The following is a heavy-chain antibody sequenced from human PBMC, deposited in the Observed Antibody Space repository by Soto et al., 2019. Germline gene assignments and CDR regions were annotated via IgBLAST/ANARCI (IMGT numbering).Heavy chain of an antibody. Sequence: EVQLVESGGGLVQPGGSLKLSCAASGFTFSGSAMHWVRQASGKGLEWVGRIRSKPNNYATAYGASVRGRFTISRDDSKNTAYLQMNILNTADTAVYYCSRQASDFWSGKPQYYMDVWGKGTTVTVSS. CDR3: SRQASDFWSGKPQYYMDV. J-gene: IGHJ6*03. V-gene: IGHV3-73*01. CDR2: IRSKPNNYAT. D-gene: IGHD3-3*01. CDR1: GFTFSGSA.